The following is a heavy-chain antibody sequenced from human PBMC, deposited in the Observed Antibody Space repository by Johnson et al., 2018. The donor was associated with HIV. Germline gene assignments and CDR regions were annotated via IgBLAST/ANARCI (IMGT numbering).Heavy chain of an antibody. CDR1: GLTFSSYG. D-gene: IGHD1-26*01. Sequence: QVQLVESGGGVVQPGQSQRLSCAASGLTFSSYGMHWVRQAPGKGLEWVAVISYDGSNKYYADSVNGRFTISRDNSKNTLYLQMNILRAEDTAVYYCARDYREANAFDIWGQGTMVTVSS. J-gene: IGHJ3*02. V-gene: IGHV3-30*03. CDR2: ISYDGSNK. CDR3: ARDYREANAFDI.